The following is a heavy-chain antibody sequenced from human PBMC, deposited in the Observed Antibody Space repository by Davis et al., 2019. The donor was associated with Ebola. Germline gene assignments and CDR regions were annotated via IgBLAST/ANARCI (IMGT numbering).Heavy chain of an antibody. D-gene: IGHD6-13*01. CDR1: VGTLSSYA. CDR2: ISAYNGNT. CDR3: ARHSSSWFYYYYYGMDV. V-gene: IGHV1-18*01. Sequence: ASVTVSCKASVGTLSSYAISWVRQAPGQGLEWMGWISAYNGNTNYAQKLQGRVTMTTDTSTSTAYMELRSLRSDDTAAYYCARHSSSWFYYYYYGMDVWGQGTTVTVSS. J-gene: IGHJ6*02.